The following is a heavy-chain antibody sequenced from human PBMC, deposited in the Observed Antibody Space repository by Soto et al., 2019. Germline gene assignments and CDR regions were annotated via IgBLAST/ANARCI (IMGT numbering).Heavy chain of an antibody. CDR1: GYSFTSYW. CDR3: ARPHGPSGYYYGLDV. CDR2: VDPNDSDT. J-gene: IGHJ6*02. D-gene: IGHD3-10*01. Sequence: VESVKISCNGSGYSFTSYWIVWVRQMPGKGLEWMGVVDPNDSDTRYSPSFEGQVTISADKSITTAYLQWSSLKASDTAMYYCARPHGPSGYYYGLDVWGQGTTVTVSS. V-gene: IGHV5-51*01.